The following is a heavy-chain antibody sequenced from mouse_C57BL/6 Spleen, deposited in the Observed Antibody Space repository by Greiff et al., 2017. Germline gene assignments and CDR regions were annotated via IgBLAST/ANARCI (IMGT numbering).Heavy chain of an antibody. J-gene: IGHJ4*01. Sequence: VKLQQPGAELVRPGASVTLSCKASGYTFTDYEMHWVKQTPVHGLEWIGAIDPETGGTAYNQKFKGKAILTADKSSSTAYIELRSLTSEDSAVYYCTRRAEVDEGPGAMDYWGQGTSVTVSA. D-gene: IGHD1-1*01. V-gene: IGHV1-15*01. CDR3: TRRAEVDEGPGAMDY. CDR1: GYTFTDYE. CDR2: IDPETGGT.